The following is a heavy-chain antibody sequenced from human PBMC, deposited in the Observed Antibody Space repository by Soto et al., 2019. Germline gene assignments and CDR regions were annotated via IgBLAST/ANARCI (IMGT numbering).Heavy chain of an antibody. CDR1: GYSFDNYW. V-gene: IGHV5-51*01. D-gene: IGHD3-22*01. CDR2: IYPADSDT. CDR3: ARQFHDNSGGGYFYYGLDV. Sequence: PGESLKISCQGSGYSFDNYWIAWVRQVPGKGLGWMGIIYPADSDTSYSPSFQGQVTISVDKYIDTAYLQWSDLKASDTAIYSCARQFHDNSGGGYFYYGLDVWGQGTTVTVSS. J-gene: IGHJ6*02.